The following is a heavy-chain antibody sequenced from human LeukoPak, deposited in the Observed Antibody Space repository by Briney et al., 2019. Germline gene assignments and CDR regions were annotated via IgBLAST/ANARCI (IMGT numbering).Heavy chain of an antibody. CDR2: MSAYNGKT. CDR3: ARGMGYSYGHPQGAFDI. J-gene: IGHJ3*02. V-gene: IGHV1-18*04. D-gene: IGHD5-18*01. CDR1: GYPFTGYY. Sequence: ASVKVSCKASGYPFTGYYMHWVRPAPGQGLEWMGWMSAYNGKTNYAHSLQGRVTVTADTSTSTAYMELRSLRSEDTAVYYCARGMGYSYGHPQGAFDIWGQGTMVTVSS.